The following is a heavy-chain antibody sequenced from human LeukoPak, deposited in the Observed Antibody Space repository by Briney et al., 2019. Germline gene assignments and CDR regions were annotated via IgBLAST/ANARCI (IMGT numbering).Heavy chain of an antibody. V-gene: IGHV3-30*18. D-gene: IGHD2-2*01. Sequence: GGSLRLSCAASGFTFSSYGMHWVRQAPGKGLEWVAVISYDGSNKYYADSVKGRFTISRDNSENTLYLQMNSLRAEDTAVYYCAKEVVPAAKNYYGMDVWGQGTTVTVSS. CDR2: ISYDGSNK. CDR3: AKEVVPAAKNYYGMDV. J-gene: IGHJ6*02. CDR1: GFTFSSYG.